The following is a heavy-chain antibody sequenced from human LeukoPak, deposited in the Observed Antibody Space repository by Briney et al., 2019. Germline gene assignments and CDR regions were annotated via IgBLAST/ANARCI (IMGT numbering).Heavy chain of an antibody. CDR2: IYYTATT. D-gene: IGHD6-13*01. CDR3: ARGGIQAPGIFDN. Sequence: SETLSPTCTVSGGSIGVYYWSWIRQPPGKGLEWIGYIYYTATTNYNPSLKSRVTISVDMSKKQFSLKLSPVTAADTAVYFCARGGIQAPGIFDNWGQGTLVTVSS. J-gene: IGHJ4*02. CDR1: GGSIGVYY. V-gene: IGHV4-59*13.